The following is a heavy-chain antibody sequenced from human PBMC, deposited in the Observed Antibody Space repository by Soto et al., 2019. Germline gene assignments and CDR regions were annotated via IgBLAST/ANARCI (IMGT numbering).Heavy chain of an antibody. J-gene: IGHJ4*02. CDR2: IIPILGIA. V-gene: IGHV1-69*02. CDR3: ARGQRPADLDY. CDR1: GGTFSSYT. Sequence: QVQLVQSGAEVKKPGSSVKVSCKASGGTFSSYTISWVRQAPGQGLEWMGRIIPILGIANYAQKLQGRVTITADKSTSTAYMELSSLRSEDTAVYYCARGQRPADLDYWGQGTLVTVSS.